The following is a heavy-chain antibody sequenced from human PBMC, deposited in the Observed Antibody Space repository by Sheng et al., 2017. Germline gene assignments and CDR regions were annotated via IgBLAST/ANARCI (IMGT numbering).Heavy chain of an antibody. V-gene: IGHV4-59*11. Sequence: QVQLQESGPGLVKPSGTLSLTCSVSGGSISTHRWNWVRQSPGKAPNGLDISTLLGAPITTPPSRVESPCRSDRSNNRFSLKLNSLTTADTAMYYCARSPSLPGGDSGWNYYFDYWGQGILVTVSS. D-gene: IGHD6-19*01. CDR2: STLLGAP. CDR1: GGSISTHR. CDR3: ARSPSLPGGDSGWNYYFDY. J-gene: IGHJ4*02.